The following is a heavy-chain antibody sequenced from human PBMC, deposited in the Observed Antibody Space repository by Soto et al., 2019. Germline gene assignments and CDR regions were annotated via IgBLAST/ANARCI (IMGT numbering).Heavy chain of an antibody. D-gene: IGHD1-26*01. CDR3: VRVNSGSYSGPKTHFDY. J-gene: IGHJ4*02. Sequence: QVQLQESGPGLVKPSETLSLTCTVSGGSISSYYWSWIRQPPGKGLEWIGYIYYSGSTNYNPSLKSRVTISVDTSKNQFSLKLSSVTAADTAVYYCVRVNSGSYSGPKTHFDYWGQGTLVTVSS. V-gene: IGHV4-59*01. CDR1: GGSISSYY. CDR2: IYYSGST.